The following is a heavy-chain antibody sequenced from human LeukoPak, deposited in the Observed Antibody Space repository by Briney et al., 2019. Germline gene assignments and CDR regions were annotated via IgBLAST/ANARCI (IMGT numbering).Heavy chain of an antibody. J-gene: IGHJ3*02. Sequence: SETLSLTCTVSGGSISSYYWSWIRQPPGKGLEWIGYIYYSGSTNYNPSLKSRVTISVDTSKNQFSLKLSSVTAADTAVYYCAREGPYYYDSSGYYLDAFDIWGQGTMVTVSS. V-gene: IGHV4-59*12. D-gene: IGHD3-22*01. CDR3: AREGPYYYDSSGYYLDAFDI. CDR2: IYYSGST. CDR1: GGSISSYY.